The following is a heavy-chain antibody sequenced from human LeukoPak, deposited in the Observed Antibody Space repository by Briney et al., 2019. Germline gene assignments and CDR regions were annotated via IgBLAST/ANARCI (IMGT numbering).Heavy chain of an antibody. CDR1: GYTFTGYY. J-gene: IGHJ4*02. CDR2: INPNSGGT. Sequence: ASVKVSCKASGYTFTGYYMHWVRQAPGQGLEWMGWINPNSGGTNYAQKFQGRVTMTRDTSISTAYMELGSLRSDDTAVYYCARESIVGATTLDYWGQGTLVTVSS. V-gene: IGHV1-2*02. D-gene: IGHD1-26*01. CDR3: ARESIVGATTLDY.